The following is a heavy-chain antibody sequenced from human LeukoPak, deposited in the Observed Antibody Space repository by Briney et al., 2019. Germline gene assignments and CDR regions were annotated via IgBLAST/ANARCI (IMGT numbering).Heavy chain of an antibody. D-gene: IGHD2-21*02. Sequence: GGSLRLSCTASGFTFGDYAMSWVRQAPGKGLEWVVFIRSKAYGGTTEYAASVEGRFTISRDDSKSIAYLQMNSLNTEDTAVYYCTRAYCGGDCYFQHWGQGTLVTVSS. CDR1: GFTFGDYA. CDR2: IRSKAYGGTT. V-gene: IGHV3-49*04. J-gene: IGHJ1*01. CDR3: TRAYCGGDCYFQH.